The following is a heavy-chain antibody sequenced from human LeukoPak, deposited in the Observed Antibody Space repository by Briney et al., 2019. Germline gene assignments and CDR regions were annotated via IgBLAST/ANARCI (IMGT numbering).Heavy chain of an antibody. CDR2: INPNSGGT. CDR3: ARDQGGVYDAFDF. D-gene: IGHD3-16*01. Sequence: ASVKVSCKATGCTFTGYYMHWVRQAPGQGLEWMGWINPNSGGTNYAQKFQGRVTMTRDTSISTAYMELSRLRSDDTAVYYCARDQGGVYDAFDFWGQGTMVTVSS. J-gene: IGHJ3*01. CDR1: GCTFTGYY. V-gene: IGHV1-2*02.